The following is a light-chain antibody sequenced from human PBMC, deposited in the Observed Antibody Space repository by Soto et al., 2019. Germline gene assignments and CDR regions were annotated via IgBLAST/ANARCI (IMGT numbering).Light chain of an antibody. J-gene: IGLJ2*01. CDR1: SSYVGNYNL. CDR2: DVN. CDR3: ASYTRTTTLV. Sequence: QSALTQPASVSGSPGQSITISCTVTSSYVGNYNLVSWYQHHPGKAPKLVIYDVNNRPSGISYRFSGSKSGNTASLTISGLQAEDEADYYCASYTRTTTLVFGGGTKLTVL. V-gene: IGLV2-14*02.